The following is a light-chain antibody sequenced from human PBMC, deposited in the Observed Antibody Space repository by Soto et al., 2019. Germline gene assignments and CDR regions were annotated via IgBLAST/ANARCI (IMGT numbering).Light chain of an antibody. CDR2: EVN. V-gene: IGLV2-14*02. CDR1: SSDVGSYNL. J-gene: IGLJ1*01. CDR3: SSFTTTRTYV. Sequence: QSVLTQPASVSGSPGQSITISCTGTSSDVGSYNLVSWYQQYPGKAPKLMIYEVNNRPSGVSNRFSGSKSGNTASLTISGLQAEDEADYYCSSFTTTRTYVFGAGTKVTVL.